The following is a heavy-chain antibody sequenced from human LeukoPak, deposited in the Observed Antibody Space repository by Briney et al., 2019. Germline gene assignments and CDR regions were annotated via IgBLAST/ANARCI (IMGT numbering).Heavy chain of an antibody. J-gene: IGHJ6*03. CDR2: IIPIFGSA. Sequence: SVKVSCKATGGTFSSYAISWVRQAPGQGLEWMGGIIPIFGSANYAQKFQGRVTITADESTSTAYMELSSLRSEDTALYYCARAPYSSGGSTNYYYYYYMDVWGKGTTVTVSS. CDR3: ARAPYSSGGSTNYYYYYYMDV. CDR1: GGTFSSYA. D-gene: IGHD6-19*01. V-gene: IGHV1-69*13.